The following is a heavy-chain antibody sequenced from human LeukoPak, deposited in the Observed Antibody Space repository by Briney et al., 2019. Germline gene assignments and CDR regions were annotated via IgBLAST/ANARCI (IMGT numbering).Heavy chain of an antibody. CDR1: GGSFSGYY. CDR2: INHSGST. V-gene: IGHV4-34*01. Sequence: SETLSLTCAVYGGSFSGYYWSWIRQPPGKGLEWIGEINHSGSTNYNPSLKSRDTISVDTSKNQFSLKLSSVTAADTAVYYCARGSIAEMAPSLLPDYWGQGTLVTVSS. J-gene: IGHJ4*02. D-gene: IGHD5-24*01. CDR3: ARGSIAEMAPSLLPDY.